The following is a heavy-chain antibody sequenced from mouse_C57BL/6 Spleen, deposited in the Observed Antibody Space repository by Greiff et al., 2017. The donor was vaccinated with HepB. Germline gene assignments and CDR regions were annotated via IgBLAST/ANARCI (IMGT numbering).Heavy chain of an antibody. V-gene: IGHV5-4*01. Sequence: EVQLVESGGGLVKPGGSLKLSCAASGFTFSSYAMSWVRQTPEKRLEWVATISDGGSYTYYPDNVKGRFTISRDNAKNNLYLQMSHLKSEDTAMYYCARGGLLRGTGFAYWGQGTLVTVSA. D-gene: IGHD2-3*01. CDR3: ARGGLLRGTGFAY. J-gene: IGHJ3*01. CDR2: ISDGGSYT. CDR1: GFTFSSYA.